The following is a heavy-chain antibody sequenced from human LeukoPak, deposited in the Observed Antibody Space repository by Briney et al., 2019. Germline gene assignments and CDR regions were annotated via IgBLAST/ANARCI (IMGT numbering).Heavy chain of an antibody. Sequence: SQTLSLTCAISGDSVSSDSAAWNWIRRSPSRGLEWLGRTYYRSKWYNDYAVSVKSRITINPVTSKNQFSLQLNSVTPEDTAVYYCARDDDSSGANNYFDYWGQGTLVTVSS. CDR2: TYYRSKWYN. J-gene: IGHJ4*02. CDR1: GDSVSSDSAA. V-gene: IGHV6-1*01. D-gene: IGHD6-19*01. CDR3: ARDDDSSGANNYFDY.